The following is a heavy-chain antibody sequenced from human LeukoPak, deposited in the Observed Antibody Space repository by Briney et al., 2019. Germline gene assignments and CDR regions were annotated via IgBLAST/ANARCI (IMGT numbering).Heavy chain of an antibody. CDR1: GFTFSSYG. D-gene: IGHD2-2*03. J-gene: IGHJ6*03. CDR2: ISGSGSGT. Sequence: GGSLRLSCAASGFTFSSYGMSWVRQAPGKGLEWVSGISGSGSGTYYADSVKGWFTISRDNSKNTLHLQMNSLRAEDTAVYYCATHGSAHYYMDVWAKGPRSPSP. V-gene: IGHV3-23*01. CDR3: ATHGSAHYYMDV.